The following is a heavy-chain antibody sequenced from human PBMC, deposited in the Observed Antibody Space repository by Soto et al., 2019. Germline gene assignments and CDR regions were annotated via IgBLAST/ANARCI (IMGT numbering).Heavy chain of an antibody. CDR1: GGPINSGSYY. V-gene: IGHV4-39*01. CDR2: IYYSGST. J-gene: IGHJ4*02. Sequence: PSETLSLTCTVSGGPINSGSYYWGWIRQPPGKGLEWIGSIYYSGSTYYNPSLKSRVTISVDTSKNQFSLKLSSVTAADTAVYYCARLFPHSGSYFAYWGQGTLVTVSS. D-gene: IGHD1-26*01. CDR3: ARLFPHSGSYFAY.